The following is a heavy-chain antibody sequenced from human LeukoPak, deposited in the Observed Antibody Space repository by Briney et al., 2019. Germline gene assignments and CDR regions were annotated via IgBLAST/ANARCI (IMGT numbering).Heavy chain of an antibody. Sequence: PGGSLRLSCAASGFTVNSNYMSWVRQAPGKGLEWVSVIYSGGSTYYADSVKGRFTISRDNSKNTLYLQMNSLRAEDTAVYYCAREVNTYPSGNAFDIWGQGTMVTVSS. CDR2: IYSGGST. CDR3: AREVNTYPSGNAFDI. V-gene: IGHV3-53*01. CDR1: GFTVNSNY. D-gene: IGHD3-22*01. J-gene: IGHJ3*02.